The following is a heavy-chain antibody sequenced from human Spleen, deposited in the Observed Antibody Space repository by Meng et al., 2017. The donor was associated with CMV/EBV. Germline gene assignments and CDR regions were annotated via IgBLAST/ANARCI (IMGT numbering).Heavy chain of an antibody. J-gene: IGHJ4*02. V-gene: IGHV4-39*01. CDR1: GGSISSSRYY. D-gene: IGHD6-13*01. CDR3: ARQTRITAVGTHYYFDF. CDR2: MYYSGST. Sequence: QLQLQESGPGMVKPSETLFLTCTVSGGSISSSRYYWGWIRQPPGKGLEWIGSMYYSGSTHYKPSLKSRVTISVDTSKNQFSLNLSAVTAADTAVYYCARQTRITAVGTHYYFDFWGQGTLVTVSS.